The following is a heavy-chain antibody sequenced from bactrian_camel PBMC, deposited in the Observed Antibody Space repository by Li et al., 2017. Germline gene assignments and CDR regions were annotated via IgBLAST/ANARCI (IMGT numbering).Heavy chain of an antibody. CDR1: GDTSRIAT. CDR2: IVRGSHT. J-gene: IGHJ6*01. D-gene: IGHD3*01. CDR3: AAAEAGRGTWPDDDGY. Sequence: HVQLVESGGGLVQPGGSLRLSCAASGDTSRIATRAWFRQATGKEREAVAAIVRGSHTDYHAAVKGRFTISQDTPKNTVYLQMNSLKPEDTAMYYRAAAEAGRGTWPDDDGYWGQGTQVTVS. V-gene: IGHV3S53*01.